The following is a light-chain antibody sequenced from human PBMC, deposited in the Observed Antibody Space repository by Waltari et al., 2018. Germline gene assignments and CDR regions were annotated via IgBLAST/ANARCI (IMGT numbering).Light chain of an antibody. J-gene: IGLJ3*02. V-gene: IGLV8-61*01. CDR1: SGSVSSTSY. Sequence: QTVVTQEPSLSVSPGGTVTLTCALSSGSVSSTSYPTWYQQTPGQPHGPLGYKGISRSAGLPDRFSGSILGNTAALTITGAQADDESDYYCSMYMGSVVWVFGGGTKLTVL. CDR2: KGI. CDR3: SMYMGSVVWV.